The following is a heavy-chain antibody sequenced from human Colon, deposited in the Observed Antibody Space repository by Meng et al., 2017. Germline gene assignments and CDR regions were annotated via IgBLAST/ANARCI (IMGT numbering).Heavy chain of an antibody. CDR3: ARYYYDSSGVTYFDP. D-gene: IGHD3-22*01. V-gene: IGHV4-31*03. J-gene: IGHJ5*02. CDR1: SDSISSGNHY. CDR2: FYFSGNT. Sequence: QVQLQESGPGLVKPSQTLSLTCTFSSDSISSGNHYWSWSRQHPGKGLEWIGYFYFSGNTYYNPSLKSRVTISVDTSKNQFSLNLRSVTAADTAVYYCARYYYDSSGVTYFDPWGQGTLVTVSS.